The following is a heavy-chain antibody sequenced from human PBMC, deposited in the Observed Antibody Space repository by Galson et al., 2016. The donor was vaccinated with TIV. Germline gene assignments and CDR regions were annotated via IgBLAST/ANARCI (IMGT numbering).Heavy chain of an antibody. CDR2: MSDGDKT. Sequence: SLRLSCAASGLSVSINYMACVRQAPGKGLEWVSLMSDGDKTYYADSVKGRFTISRDNSQNTVYLQMNSLRIEDSGVYFCARDRVVDATYYFYYYGMDVWGQGTAVTVSS. CDR1: GLSVSINY. J-gene: IGHJ6*02. D-gene: IGHD3-22*01. V-gene: IGHV3-66*02. CDR3: ARDRVVDATYYFYYYGMDV.